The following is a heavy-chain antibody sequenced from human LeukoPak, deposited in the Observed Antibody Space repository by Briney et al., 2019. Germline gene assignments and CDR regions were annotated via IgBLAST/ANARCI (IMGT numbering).Heavy chain of an antibody. V-gene: IGHV4-39*07. Sequence: SETLSLTCTVSGGSISSYYWSWIRQPPGKGLEWIGSIYYSGSTYYNPSLKSRVTISVDTSKNQFSLKLSSVTAADTAVYYCARDSYDYVWGSYRDKSDAFDIWGQGTMVTVSS. D-gene: IGHD3-16*02. CDR1: GGSISSYY. J-gene: IGHJ3*02. CDR2: IYYSGST. CDR3: ARDSYDYVWGSYRDKSDAFDI.